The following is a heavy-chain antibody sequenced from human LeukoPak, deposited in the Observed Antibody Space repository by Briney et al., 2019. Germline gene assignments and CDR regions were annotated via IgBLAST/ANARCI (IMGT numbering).Heavy chain of an antibody. D-gene: IGHD6-6*01. V-gene: IGHV4-4*02. Sequence: SGNLSLTCAVSGGSISSSNWWSWVRQPPGKGLEWIGEIYHSGSTYYNPSLKSRVTISVDTSKNQFSLKLSSVTAADTAVYYCARHLHFVAARPLAFDIWGQGTMVTVSS. J-gene: IGHJ3*02. CDR1: GGSISSSNW. CDR2: IYHSGST. CDR3: ARHLHFVAARPLAFDI.